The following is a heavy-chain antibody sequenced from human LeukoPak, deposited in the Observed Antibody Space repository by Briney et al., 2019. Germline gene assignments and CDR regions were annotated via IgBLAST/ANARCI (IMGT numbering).Heavy chain of an antibody. V-gene: IGHV1-46*01. CDR2: INPSGGST. CDR1: GYTFTSYC. D-gene: IGHD3-22*01. CDR3: ATRYYEDYFDY. Sequence: ASVKVSCKASGYTFTSYCMHWVRQAPGQGLEWMGIINPSGGSTSYAQKFQGRVTMTRDTSTSTVYMELSSLRSEDTAVYYCATRYYEDYFDYWSQGTLVTVSS. J-gene: IGHJ4*02.